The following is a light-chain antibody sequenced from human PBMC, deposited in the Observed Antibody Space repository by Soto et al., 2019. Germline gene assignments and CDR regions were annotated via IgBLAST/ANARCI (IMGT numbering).Light chain of an antibody. V-gene: IGKV4-1*01. CDR2: WAS. Sequence: DIVMTQSPDSLAVSLGERATINCKSSQSVLYSSNNKNYLAWYQQKPGQPPKLLIYWASTRESGVHERFSGSGSGTDFTLTISTLPAEDVAVYYCPKYYSTSWTFGQVNKVDI. CDR3: PKYYSTSWT. J-gene: IGKJ1*01. CDR1: QSVLYSSNNKNY.